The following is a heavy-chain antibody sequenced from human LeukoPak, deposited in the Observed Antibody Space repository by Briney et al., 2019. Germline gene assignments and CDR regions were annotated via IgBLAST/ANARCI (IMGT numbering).Heavy chain of an antibody. CDR2: INAGNGNT. CDR3: ARGVITIFGVVIRRGGYFDY. J-gene: IGHJ4*02. D-gene: IGHD3-3*01. CDR1: GYTFTSYA. V-gene: IGHV1-3*01. Sequence: ASVTVSFTASGYTFTSYAMHWVRQAPGQRLEWMGWINAGNGNTKYSQKFQGRVTITRDTSASTAYMELSSLRSEDTAVYYCARGVITIFGVVIRRGGYFDYWGQGTLVTVSS.